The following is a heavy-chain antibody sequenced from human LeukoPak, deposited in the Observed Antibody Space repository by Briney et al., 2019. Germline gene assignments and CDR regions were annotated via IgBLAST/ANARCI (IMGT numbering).Heavy chain of an antibody. V-gene: IGHV3-33*01. J-gene: IGHJ6*03. D-gene: IGHD5-18*01. CDR1: GFTFSSYG. Sequence: GGSLRLSCAASGFTFSSYGMHWVRQAPGMGLEWVAVIWYDGSNKYYADSVKGRFTISRDNSKNTLYLQMNSLRAEDTAVYYCARGGMDTAMVTHYYYYMDVWGKGTTVTVSS. CDR2: IWYDGSNK. CDR3: ARGGMDTAMVTHYYYYMDV.